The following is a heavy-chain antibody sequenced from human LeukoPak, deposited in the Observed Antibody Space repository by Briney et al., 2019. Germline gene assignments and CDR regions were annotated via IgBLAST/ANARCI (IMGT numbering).Heavy chain of an antibody. CDR1: GGSISSISYY. CDR3: ARHNAVAATGDY. V-gene: IGHV4-39*01. Sequence: SKTLSLTCTVSGGSISSISYYWGWIPQPPGKGLEWIGSIYYSGSTYYNPSLKSRVTISVDTSKNQFSLKLSSVTAADTAVYYCARHNAVAATGDYWGQGTLVTVSS. CDR2: IYYSGST. D-gene: IGHD6-19*01. J-gene: IGHJ4*02.